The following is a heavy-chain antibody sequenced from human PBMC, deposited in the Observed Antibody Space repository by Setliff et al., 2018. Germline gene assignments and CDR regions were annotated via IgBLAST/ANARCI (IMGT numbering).Heavy chain of an antibody. J-gene: IGHJ4*02. D-gene: IGHD3-22*01. Sequence: PGGSLRLSCAASGFTFSNYGMHWVRQAPGKGLEWVAFIRYDGSNKYYADSVKGRFTISRDNSKNTLYLQMNSLRAEDTAVYYCAKDRSDTYYYDSSGYHDYWGQGTLVTVSS. CDR3: AKDRSDTYYYDSSGYHDY. CDR1: GFTFSNYG. CDR2: IRYDGSNK. V-gene: IGHV3-30*02.